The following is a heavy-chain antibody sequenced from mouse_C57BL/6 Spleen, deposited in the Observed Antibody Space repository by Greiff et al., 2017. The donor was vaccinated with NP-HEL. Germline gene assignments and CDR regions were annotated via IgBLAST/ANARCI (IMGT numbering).Heavy chain of an antibody. D-gene: IGHD1-1*02. Sequence: QVQLQQSGAELVKPGASVKLSCKASGYTFTEYTIHWVKQRSGQGLEWIGWFYPGSGSIKYNEKFKDKATLTADQSYSTDYMELSSMTSADSAVYFCARPESYYGPPWFAYWGQGTLVTVSA. CDR2: FYPGSGSI. CDR3: ARPESYYGPPWFAY. J-gene: IGHJ3*01. V-gene: IGHV1-62-2*01. CDR1: GYTFTEYT.